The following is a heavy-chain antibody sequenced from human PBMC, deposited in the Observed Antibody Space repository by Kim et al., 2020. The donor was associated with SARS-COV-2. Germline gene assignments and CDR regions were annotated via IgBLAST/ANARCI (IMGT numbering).Heavy chain of an antibody. D-gene: IGHD6-13*01. Sequence: SQTLSLTCAISGDSVSSNSAAWNWIRQSPSRGLEWLGRTYYRSKWYNDYAVSVKSRITINPDTSKNQFSLQLNSVTPEDTAVYYCARERETGGAAASTDYYYHYGMDVWGQGTTVTVSS. CDR2: TYYRSKWYN. CDR1: GDSVSSNSAA. CDR3: ARERETGGAAASTDYYYHYGMDV. J-gene: IGHJ6*02. V-gene: IGHV6-1*01.